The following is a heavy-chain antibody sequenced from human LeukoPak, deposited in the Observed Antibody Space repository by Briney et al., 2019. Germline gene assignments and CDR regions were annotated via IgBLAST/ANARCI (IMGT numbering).Heavy chain of an antibody. V-gene: IGHV3-15*01. J-gene: IGHJ6*03. Sequence: GGSPRLSCAASRFTFGNAWMTWVRQAPGKGLEWVGRIKGKSDGGTTHYAAPVKGRFTISKDDSKNILYLQTNSLKSEDTAVYFCTSYCSSTSCQRSGGMDVWGKGTTVTASS. CDR2: IKGKSDGGTT. CDR1: RFTFGNAW. CDR3: TSYCSSTSCQRSGGMDV. D-gene: IGHD2-2*01.